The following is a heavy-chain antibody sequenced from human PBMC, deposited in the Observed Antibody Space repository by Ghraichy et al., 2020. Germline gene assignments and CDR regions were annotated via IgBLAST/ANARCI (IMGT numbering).Heavy chain of an antibody. Sequence: ASVKVSCKASGYTFTGYYMHWVRQAPGQGLEWMGWINPNSGGTNYAQKFQGWVTMTRDTSISTAYMELSRLRSDDTAVYYCARGRDIAVAGTPYWYFDLWGRGTLVTVSS. CDR1: GYTFTGYY. D-gene: IGHD6-19*01. CDR2: INPNSGGT. J-gene: IGHJ2*01. V-gene: IGHV1-2*04. CDR3: ARGRDIAVAGTPYWYFDL.